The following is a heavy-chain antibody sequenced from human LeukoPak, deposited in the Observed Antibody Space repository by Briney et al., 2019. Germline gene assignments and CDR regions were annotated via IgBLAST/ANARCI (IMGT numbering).Heavy chain of an antibody. CDR2: VFNNGGT. J-gene: IGHJ4*02. V-gene: IGHV4-59*01. D-gene: IGHD5-12*01. CDR1: GGSIGSYH. Sequence: SETLSLTCSVSGGSIGSYHWNWIRQPSGKGLEWIGIVFNNGGTKHNPSLKSRVAISVDTSKNQLALKLSSVIAADTAVYYCVVSYGGYVLDYWGQGALVIVSS. CDR3: VVSYGGYVLDY.